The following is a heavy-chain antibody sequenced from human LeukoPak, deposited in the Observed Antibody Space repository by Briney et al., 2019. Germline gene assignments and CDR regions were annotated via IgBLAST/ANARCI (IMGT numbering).Heavy chain of an antibody. V-gene: IGHV4-59*01. D-gene: IGHD4-23*01. Sequence: PSETLSLTCTVSGGSIRNYYWSWIRQSPGKELEWVGFIYYSGSTNYNPSLKSPVTISLDTSKNQFSLKLNPVTAADTAVYYCARGYGGPGGFDIWGQGTMITVSS. CDR2: IYYSGST. CDR3: ARGYGGPGGFDI. CDR1: GGSIRNYY. J-gene: IGHJ3*02.